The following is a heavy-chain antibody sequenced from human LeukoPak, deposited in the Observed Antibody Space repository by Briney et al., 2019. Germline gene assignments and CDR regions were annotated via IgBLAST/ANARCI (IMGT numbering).Heavy chain of an antibody. D-gene: IGHD6-19*01. CDR3: AREYRQWLADDAFDI. Sequence: PGGSLRLSCATSGFTFSSYGMHWVRQAPGKGLEWVAVIWYDGSNKYYADSVKGRFTISRDNSKNTLYLQMNSLRAEDTAVYYCAREYRQWLADDAFDIWGQGTMVTVSS. CDR2: IWYDGSNK. V-gene: IGHV3-33*08. J-gene: IGHJ3*02. CDR1: GFTFSSYG.